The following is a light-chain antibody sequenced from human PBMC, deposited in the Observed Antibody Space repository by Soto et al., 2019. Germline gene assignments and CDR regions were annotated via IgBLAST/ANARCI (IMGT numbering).Light chain of an antibody. CDR2: DAS. V-gene: IGKV1-5*01. J-gene: IGKJ1*01. CDR3: QQYNRAWT. Sequence: DIQMTQSPSTLSVSVGDRATITCRASQSISSWLAWYQQKPGKAPKLLIYDASSLESGVPSRFSGSGSGTEFTLTISSLQPDDFATYYCQQYNRAWTFGQGTKVEIK. CDR1: QSISSW.